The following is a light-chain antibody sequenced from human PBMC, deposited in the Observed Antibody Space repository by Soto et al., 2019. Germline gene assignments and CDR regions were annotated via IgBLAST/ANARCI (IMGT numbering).Light chain of an antibody. CDR2: KTS. V-gene: IGKV1-5*03. J-gene: IGKJ5*01. Sequence: TQSPSTLSASGGDSFTITCRASQRVXSRFAWYERKPGKATKLLIXKTSSLESGVPSRFRGSGSGTEFALTISSLLPDDVATYYCQQSYRSPSRTFGQGTRLEIK. CDR1: QRVXSR. CDR3: QQSYRSPSRT.